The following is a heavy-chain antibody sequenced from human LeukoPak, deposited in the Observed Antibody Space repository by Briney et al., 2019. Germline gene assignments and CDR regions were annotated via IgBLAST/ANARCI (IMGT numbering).Heavy chain of an antibody. Sequence: ASVKVSCKASGYTFTSYDINWVRQATGQGLEWMGWMNPNSGNTGYAQKFQGRVTITRNTSISTAYMELSSLRSEDTAVYYCGRGQFGRVNDRKRWYFDPWGRGTLVTVSS. CDR1: GYTFTSYD. J-gene: IGHJ2*01. V-gene: IGHV1-8*03. D-gene: IGHD1-1*01. CDR2: MNPNSGNT. CDR3: GRGQFGRVNDRKRWYFDP.